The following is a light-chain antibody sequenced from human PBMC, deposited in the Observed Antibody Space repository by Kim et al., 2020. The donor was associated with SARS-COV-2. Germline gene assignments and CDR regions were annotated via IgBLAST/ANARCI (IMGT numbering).Light chain of an antibody. Sequence: ASVGDRVTITCRASQSISSYLNWYQQKPGKAPKLLIYAASSLQSGVPSRFSGSGSGTDFTLTISSLQPEDFATYYCQQSYSTLRAFGQGTKVDIK. V-gene: IGKV1-39*01. CDR1: QSISSY. CDR2: AAS. CDR3: QQSYSTLRA. J-gene: IGKJ1*01.